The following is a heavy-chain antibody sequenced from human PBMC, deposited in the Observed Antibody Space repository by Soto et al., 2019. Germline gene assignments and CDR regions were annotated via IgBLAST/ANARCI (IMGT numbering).Heavy chain of an antibody. J-gene: IGHJ5*02. CDR3: GGAPNTNWLDH. CDR2: VSNTGTETT. D-gene: IGHD5-18*01. Sequence: KPSETLSLTCSVSGVSIGNHHWSWIWQTPGKGLEWIGTVSNTGTETTSYNPSFKSRVTISVDTSRRQFSLALNSVTAADTAVYFCGGAPNTNWLDHWGQGSLVTVSS. CDR1: GVSIGNHH. V-gene: IGHV4-59*03.